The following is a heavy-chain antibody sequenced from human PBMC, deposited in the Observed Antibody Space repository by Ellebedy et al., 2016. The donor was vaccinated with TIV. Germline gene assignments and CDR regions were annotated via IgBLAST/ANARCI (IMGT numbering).Heavy chain of an antibody. Sequence: GESLKISXAASGFTFSSYWMHWVRQAPGKGLVWVSRINSDGSSSSYADSVKGRFTISRDNAKNTLYLQMNSLRAEDTAVYYCARDRIAGLDYWGQGTLVTVSS. CDR2: INSDGSSS. D-gene: IGHD2-15*01. V-gene: IGHV3-74*01. CDR1: GFTFSSYW. J-gene: IGHJ4*02. CDR3: ARDRIAGLDY.